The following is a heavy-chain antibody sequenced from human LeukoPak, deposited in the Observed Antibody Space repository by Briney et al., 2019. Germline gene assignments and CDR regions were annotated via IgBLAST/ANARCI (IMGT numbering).Heavy chain of an antibody. CDR3: ARSAIDAFDI. CDR2: IYNSGST. D-gene: IGHD6-25*01. J-gene: IGHJ3*02. CDR1: GGSISSYY. V-gene: IGHV4-59*08. Sequence: SETLSLTCTVSGGSISSYYWSWIRQPPGKGLECIGYIYNSGSTNYNPSLKSRVSISVDTSKNQFSLKLSSVTAADTAVYYCARSAIDAFDIWGQGTMVTVSS.